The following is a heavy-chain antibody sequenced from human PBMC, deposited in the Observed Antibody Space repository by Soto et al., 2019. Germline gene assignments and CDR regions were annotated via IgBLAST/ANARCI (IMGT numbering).Heavy chain of an antibody. J-gene: IGHJ6*02. D-gene: IGHD6-13*01. V-gene: IGHV3-66*01. CDR2: IYSGGST. Sequence: GGSLRLSCAASGFTVSSNYMSWVRQAPGKGLEWVSVIYSGGSTYYADSVKGRFTISRDNSKNTLYRQMNSLKAEDTAVYYCARDNSSSWYYYYYGMDVWGQGTTVTVSS. CDR1: GFTVSSNY. CDR3: ARDNSSSWYYYYYGMDV.